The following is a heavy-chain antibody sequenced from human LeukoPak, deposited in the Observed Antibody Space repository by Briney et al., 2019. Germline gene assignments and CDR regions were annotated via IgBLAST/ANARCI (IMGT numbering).Heavy chain of an antibody. Sequence: SETLSLTYTVSGGSISSSSYYWGWIRQPPGKGLERIGSIYYSGSTYYNPSLKSRVTISVDTSKNQFSLKLSSVTAADTAVYYCARGPPNGHDDSSGYYVPACFDNWGQGTLVTVSS. CDR1: GGSISSSSYY. J-gene: IGHJ4*02. CDR2: IYYSGST. CDR3: ARGPPNGHDDSSGYYVPACFDN. V-gene: IGHV4-39*07. D-gene: IGHD3-22*01.